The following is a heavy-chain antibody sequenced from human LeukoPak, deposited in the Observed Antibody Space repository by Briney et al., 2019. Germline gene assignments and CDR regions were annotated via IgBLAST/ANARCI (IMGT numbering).Heavy chain of an antibody. CDR1: GYTFTGYY. V-gene: IGHV1-2*02. CDR3: ARWRVGATFGY. CDR2: INPNSGGT. Sequence: ASVKVSCKASGYTFTGYYMHWVRQAPGQGLEWMGWINPNSGGTNYAQQFQGRVTMTRDTSISTAYMELTRLRSDDTAVYYCARWRVGATFGYWGQGTLVTVSS. J-gene: IGHJ4*02. D-gene: IGHD1-26*01.